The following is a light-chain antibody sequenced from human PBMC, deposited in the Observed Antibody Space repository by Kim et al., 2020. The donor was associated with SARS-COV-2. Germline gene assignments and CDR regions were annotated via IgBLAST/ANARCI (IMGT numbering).Light chain of an antibody. CDR1: SSDVGGYNY. J-gene: IGLJ3*02. CDR2: DVS. Sequence: GQSITISCTGTSSDVGGYNYVSWYQQHPGKAPKIMIDDVSNRPSGVSNRFSGSKSGNTASLTISGLQAEDEADYYCSSYTSSSTGVFGGGTQLTVL. CDR3: SSYTSSSTGV. V-gene: IGLV2-14*04.